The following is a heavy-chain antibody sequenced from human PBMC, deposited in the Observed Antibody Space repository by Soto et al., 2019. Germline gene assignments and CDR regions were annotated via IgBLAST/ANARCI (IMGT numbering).Heavy chain of an antibody. Sequence: EVQLVESGGGLVKPGGSLRLSCAASGFTFSSYSMNWVRQAPGKGLEWVSSISSSSSYIYYADSVKGRFTISRDNAKNSLYLQMNSLRAEDTAVYYCARDSDYGVKKRGYYFDYWGQGTLVTVSS. V-gene: IGHV3-21*01. J-gene: IGHJ4*02. CDR1: GFTFSSYS. CDR2: ISSSSSYI. D-gene: IGHD4-17*01. CDR3: ARDSDYGVKKRGYYFDY.